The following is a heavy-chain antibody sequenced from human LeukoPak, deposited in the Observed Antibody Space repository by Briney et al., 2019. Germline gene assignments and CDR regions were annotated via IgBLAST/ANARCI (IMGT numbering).Heavy chain of an antibody. V-gene: IGHV3-23*01. CDR3: AKDQRAAAFAPDAFDI. CDR2: FSGSGGST. CDR1: GFTFSSYA. J-gene: IGHJ3*02. Sequence: PGGSLRLSCAAPGFTFSSYAMSWVRQAPGKGLECISGFSGSGGSTYYADSVKGRFTISRDNSKNTLYLQMNSLRAEDTAVYYCAKDQRAAAFAPDAFDIWGQGTMVTVSS. D-gene: IGHD6-13*01.